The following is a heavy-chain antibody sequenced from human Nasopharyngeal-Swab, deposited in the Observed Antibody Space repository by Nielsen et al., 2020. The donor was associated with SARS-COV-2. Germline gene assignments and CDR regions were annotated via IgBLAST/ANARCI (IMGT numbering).Heavy chain of an antibody. D-gene: IGHD3-22*01. Sequence: WIRQPPGKGLEWVSSISSSSSYIHYADSVKGRFTISRDNAKNSLYLQMNSLRAEDTAVYYCAREGAYYYDSSGYLPLDYWGQGTLVTVSS. CDR2: ISSSSSYI. CDR3: AREGAYYYDSSGYLPLDY. V-gene: IGHV3-21*01. J-gene: IGHJ4*02.